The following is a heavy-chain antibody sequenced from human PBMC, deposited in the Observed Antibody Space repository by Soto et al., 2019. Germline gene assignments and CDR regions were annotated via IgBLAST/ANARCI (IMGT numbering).Heavy chain of an antibody. V-gene: IGHV4-31*03. CDR2: IYYSGST. CDR3: ARYSDMVRGVRYYFDY. D-gene: IGHD3-10*01. Sequence: PSETLSLTCTVSGGSISSGGYYWSWIRQHPGKGLEWIGYIYYSGSTYYNPSLKSRVTISVDTSKNQFSLKLSSVTAADTAVYYCARYSDMVRGVRYYFDYWGQGTLVTVSS. J-gene: IGHJ4*02. CDR1: GGSISSGGYY.